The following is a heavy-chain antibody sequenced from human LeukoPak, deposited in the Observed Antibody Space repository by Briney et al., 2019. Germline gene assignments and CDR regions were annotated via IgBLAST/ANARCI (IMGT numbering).Heavy chain of an antibody. J-gene: IGHJ3*02. CDR3: ARDMTGSGWNDAFDI. Sequence: PSETLSLTCSVSGGSIRSESYYWSWTRQPAGKGLEWIGRIYSSGSSKFNPSLKSRVTISIDTSKNQFSLNLSSVTAADTAVYYCARDMTGSGWNDAFDIWGQGTMVTVSS. V-gene: IGHV4-61*02. D-gene: IGHD6-19*01. CDR2: IYSSGSS. CDR1: GGSIRSESYY.